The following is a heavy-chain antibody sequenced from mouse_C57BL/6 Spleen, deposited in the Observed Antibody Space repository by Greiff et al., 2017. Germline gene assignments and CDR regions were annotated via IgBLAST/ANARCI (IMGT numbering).Heavy chain of an antibody. D-gene: IGHD3-1*01. J-gene: IGHJ2*01. CDR1: GYTFTSYW. Sequence: VQLQQSGTELVKPGASVKLSCKASGYTFTSYWMHWVKQRPGQGLEWIGNINPSNGGTNYNEKFKSKATLTVDKSSTTAYMQLSSLTSEDSAVDDCAWRSPLGDFDYWGQGTTLTVSS. V-gene: IGHV1-53*01. CDR3: AWRSPLGDFDY. CDR2: INPSNGGT.